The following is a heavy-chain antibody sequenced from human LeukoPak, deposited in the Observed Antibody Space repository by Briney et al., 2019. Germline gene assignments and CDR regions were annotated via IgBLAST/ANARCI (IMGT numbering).Heavy chain of an antibody. CDR1: GFSFSYYA. CDR2: ISYDGSNK. CDR3: ARDTVWFEIIQHYFDL. D-gene: IGHD3-10*01. V-gene: IGHV3-30*01. Sequence: PGGSLRVSCAAFGFSFSYYAMHWVRQAPGKGLEWVALISYDGSNKDYADSVKGRFTISRDNSKNTLFLHMNSLRAEDTAVYYCARDTVWFEIIQHYFDLWGQGTLVTVSS. J-gene: IGHJ4*02.